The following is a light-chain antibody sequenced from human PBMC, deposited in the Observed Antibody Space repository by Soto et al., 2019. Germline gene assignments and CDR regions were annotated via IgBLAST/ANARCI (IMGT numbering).Light chain of an antibody. V-gene: IGLV2-14*01. J-gene: IGLJ1*01. Sequence: QSVLTQPASVSGSPGQSITISCTGTSSDVGGYNYVSWYQQHPGKAPKLMIYEVSNRPSGVPDRFSGSKSGTSASLAITGLQAEDEADYYCQSYDSSRSPLYVFGTGTKVTVL. CDR2: EVS. CDR3: QSYDSSRSPLYV. CDR1: SSDVGGYNY.